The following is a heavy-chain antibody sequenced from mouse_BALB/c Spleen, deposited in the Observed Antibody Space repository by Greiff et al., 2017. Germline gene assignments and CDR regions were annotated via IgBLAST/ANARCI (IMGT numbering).Heavy chain of an antibody. CDR2: IWGDGST. Sequence: QVQLQQSGPGLVAPSQSLSITCTVSGFSLTGYGVNWVRQPPGKGLEWLGMIWGDGSTDYNSALKSRLSISKDNSKSQVFLKMNSLQTDDTARYYGARTYGSSPWFAYWGQGTLVTVSA. D-gene: IGHD1-1*01. CDR1: GFSLTGYG. J-gene: IGHJ3*01. CDR3: ARTYGSSPWFAY. V-gene: IGHV2-6-7*01.